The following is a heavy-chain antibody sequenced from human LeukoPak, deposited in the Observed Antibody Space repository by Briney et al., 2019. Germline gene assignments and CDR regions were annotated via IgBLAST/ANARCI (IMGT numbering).Heavy chain of an antibody. D-gene: IGHD3-3*01. J-gene: IGHJ4*02. CDR1: GFTFSNYA. CDR3: AKDALFDFWSSYPDF. V-gene: IGHV3-23*01. CDR2: ISGSGGST. Sequence: GGSLRLSCAASGFTFSNYALSWVRQAPGKGLEWVSAISGSGGSTYYADSVQGRYTISRDNSRGTLYLQMTSLGAEDTAIYYCAKDALFDFWSSYPDFWGQGTLVTVSS.